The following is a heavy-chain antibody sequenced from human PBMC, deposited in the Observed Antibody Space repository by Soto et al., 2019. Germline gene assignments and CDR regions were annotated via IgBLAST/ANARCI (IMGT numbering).Heavy chain of an antibody. J-gene: IGHJ4*02. Sequence: SETLSLTCTVSGGSIRSYCWTWIRQPPGEGLEWIGSICNSGTTNYNPSLKSRVTISVDRSKNQFSLKLSSVTAADTAVYYCASARGGYYGSGSYYTYYFDYWGQGTLVTVSS. CDR3: ASARGGYYGSGSYYTYYFDY. V-gene: IGHV4-59*12. CDR1: GGSIRSYC. CDR2: ICNSGTT. D-gene: IGHD3-10*01.